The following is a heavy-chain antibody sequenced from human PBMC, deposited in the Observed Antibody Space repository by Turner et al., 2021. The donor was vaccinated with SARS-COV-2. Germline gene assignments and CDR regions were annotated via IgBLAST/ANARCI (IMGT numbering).Heavy chain of an antibody. CDR2: IWYDGTNK. D-gene: IGHD4-17*01. Sequence: QVQLVESGGGVVAPGRSLRLSCAASGFTFSSYGMHWVRQAPGKGLEWGAIIWYDGTNKYYADSVKGRFTISRDNSKNTLYLQMNSLRAEDTAVYYWARDPFSVTSGYGDYFYWGQGTLVTVSS. CDR1: GFTFSSYG. J-gene: IGHJ4*02. CDR3: ARDPFSVTSGYGDYFY. V-gene: IGHV3-33*01.